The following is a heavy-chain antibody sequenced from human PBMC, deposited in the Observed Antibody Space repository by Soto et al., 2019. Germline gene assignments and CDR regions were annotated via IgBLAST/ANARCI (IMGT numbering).Heavy chain of an antibody. CDR3: AKEGVGELYYSGL. V-gene: IGHV3-23*01. Sequence: EVQLLESGGGLVQPGGSLRLYCAASGFTFSNYAMSWFRQAPGKGLEWVSAISGSGLGTFYTDSVRGRFTISRDNSKNTLHLQMNSLRAEDTAVYYCAKEGVGELYYSGLWGLGTLVTVSS. CDR1: GFTFSNYA. D-gene: IGHD2-15*01. J-gene: IGHJ4*02. CDR2: ISGSGLGT.